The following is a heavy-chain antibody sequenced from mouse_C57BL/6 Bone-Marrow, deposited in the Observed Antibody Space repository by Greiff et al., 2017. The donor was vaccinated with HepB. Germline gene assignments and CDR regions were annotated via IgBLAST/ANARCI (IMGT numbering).Heavy chain of an antibody. J-gene: IGHJ2*01. CDR1: GYSFTDYN. V-gene: IGHV1-39*01. D-gene: IGHD4-1*01. CDR3: ARFTWDEEDY. CDR2: INPNYGTT. Sequence: VQLQQSGPELVKPGASVKISCKASGYSFTDYNMNWVKQSNGKSLEWIGVINPNYGTTSYNEKFKGKATLTADKSSSTAYMELRSLTSEDSAVYFCARFTWDEEDYWGQGTTLTVSS.